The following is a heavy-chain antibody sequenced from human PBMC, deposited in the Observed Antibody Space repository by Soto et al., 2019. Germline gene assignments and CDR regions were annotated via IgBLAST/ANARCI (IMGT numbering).Heavy chain of an antibody. CDR3: ARGITGTTGLKPLSYYYYYYMDV. Sequence: SETLSLTCAVYGGSFSGYYWSWIRQPPGKGLEWIGEINHSGSTNYNPSLKSRVTISVDTSKNQFSLKLSSVTAADTAVYYCARGITGTTGLKPLSYYYYYYMDVWGKGTTVTVSS. V-gene: IGHV4-34*01. J-gene: IGHJ6*03. CDR1: GGSFSGYY. CDR2: INHSGST. D-gene: IGHD1-7*01.